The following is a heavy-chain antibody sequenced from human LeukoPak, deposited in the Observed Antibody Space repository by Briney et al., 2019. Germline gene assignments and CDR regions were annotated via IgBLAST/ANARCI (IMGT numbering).Heavy chain of an antibody. J-gene: IGHJ3*02. CDR2: ISAYNRNT. CDR3: ARDRWDYIVVVPAASRRPEDAFDI. D-gene: IGHD2-2*01. CDR1: GYTFSGYY. V-gene: IGHV1-18*04. Sequence: ASVKVSCKTSGYTFSGYYIHWVRQAPGQGLEWMGWISAYNRNTNYAQKLQGRVTMTTDTSTSTAYMELRSLRSDDTAVYYCARDRWDYIVVVPAASRRPEDAFDIWGQGTMVTVSS.